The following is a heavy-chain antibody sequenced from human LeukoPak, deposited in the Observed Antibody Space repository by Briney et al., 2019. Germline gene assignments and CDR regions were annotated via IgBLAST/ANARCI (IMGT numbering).Heavy chain of an antibody. CDR3: ATGGSYLVY. Sequence: PSETLSLTCSASGGSITSYNWSWIRQPAGKGLEWIGRIYATGSTNYNPSLKSRVSISVDKSKNHFSLKLSSVTAADTAVYYCATGGSYLVYWGQGTLVTVSS. J-gene: IGHJ4*02. CDR1: GGSITSYN. CDR2: IYATGST. D-gene: IGHD3-10*01. V-gene: IGHV4-4*07.